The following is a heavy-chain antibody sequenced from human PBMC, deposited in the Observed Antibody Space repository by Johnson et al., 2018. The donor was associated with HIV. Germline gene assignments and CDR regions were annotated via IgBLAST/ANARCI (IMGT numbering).Heavy chain of an antibody. J-gene: IGHJ3*02. V-gene: IGHV3-15*01. CDR1: GFTFTNAW. CDR2: IKSTGAGGTI. CDR3: TTDGLRTIDAFDI. Sequence: VQLVESGGDLVNPGGSLRLSCAASGFTFTNAWMSWVRQAPGKGLEWVGRIKSTGAGGTIDYAAPVNGRFTISRDDSKNTLYLEMNNLKSEDTAVYYCTTDGLRTIDAFDIWGQGTMVTVSS. D-gene: IGHD5-12*01.